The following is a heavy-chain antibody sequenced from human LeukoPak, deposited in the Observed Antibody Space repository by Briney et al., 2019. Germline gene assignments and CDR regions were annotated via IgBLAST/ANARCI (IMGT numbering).Heavy chain of an antibody. Sequence: SQTLSLTCTVSGGSISSGDYYWSWIRQPPGKGLEWIGYIYTSGSTNYNPSLKSRVTMSVDTSKNQFSLKLSSVTAADTAVYYCARDLVVATAFDIWGQGTMVTVSS. V-gene: IGHV4-30-4*08. J-gene: IGHJ3*02. CDR2: IYTSGST. CDR1: GGSISSGDYY. CDR3: ARDLVVATAFDI. D-gene: IGHD2-15*01.